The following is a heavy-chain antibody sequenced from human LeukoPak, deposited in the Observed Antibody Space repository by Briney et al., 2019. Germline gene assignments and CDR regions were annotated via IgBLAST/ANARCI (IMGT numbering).Heavy chain of an antibody. CDR3: AKDSIAAAGTLGY. Sequence: GRSLRLSCAASGFTFDDYAMHWVRQAPGKGLEWVSGISWNSGSIGYADSVKGRFTISRDNAKNSLYLQMNSLRAEDTALYYCAKDSIAAAGTLGYWGQGTLVTVSS. CDR2: ISWNSGSI. CDR1: GFTFDDYA. J-gene: IGHJ4*02. V-gene: IGHV3-9*01. D-gene: IGHD6-13*01.